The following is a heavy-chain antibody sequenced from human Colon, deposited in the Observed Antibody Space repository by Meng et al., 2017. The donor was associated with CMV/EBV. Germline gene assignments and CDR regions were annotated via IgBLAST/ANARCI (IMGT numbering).Heavy chain of an antibody. J-gene: IGHJ4*01. CDR1: GFTVNSYA. D-gene: IGHD6-19*01. Sequence: CAASGFTVNSYAMSWVRQAPGKGLEWVSGISGSGVNTYYAGSVKGRCTISRDNSKNTLYLKMSSLRAEDTAVYYCAKKSSAWYEDIWGHETLVTVSS. CDR3: AKKSSAWYEDI. V-gene: IGHV3-23*01. CDR2: ISGSGVNT.